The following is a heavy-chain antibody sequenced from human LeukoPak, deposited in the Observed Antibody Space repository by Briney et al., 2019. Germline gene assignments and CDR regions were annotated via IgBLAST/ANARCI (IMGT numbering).Heavy chain of an antibody. J-gene: IGHJ6*02. CDR3: AKGCNEQQLVGLCYYGMDV. CDR2: ISWNSGSI. V-gene: IGHV3-9*01. D-gene: IGHD6-13*01. Sequence: PGGSLRLSCAASGFTFDDYAMHWVRQAPGKGLEWVSGISWNSGSIGYADSVKGRFTISRDNAKNSLYLQMNSLRAEDTALYYCAKGCNEQQLVGLCYYGMDVWGQGTTVTVSS. CDR1: GFTFDDYA.